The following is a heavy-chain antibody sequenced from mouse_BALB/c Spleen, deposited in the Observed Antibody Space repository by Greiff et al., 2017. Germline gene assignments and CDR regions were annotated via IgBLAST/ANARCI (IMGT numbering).Heavy chain of an antibody. J-gene: IGHJ2*01. V-gene: IGHV1-77*01. CDR2: IYPGSGST. CDR3: ARGNGNFFDY. D-gene: IGHD2-1*01. Sequence: QVQLKESGPELVKPGASVKMSCKASGYTFTDYVISWVKQRTGQGLEWIGEIYPGSGSTYYNEKFKGKATLTADKSSSTAYMQLSSLTSEDSAVYFCARGNGNFFDYWGQGTTLTVSS. CDR1: GYTFTDYV.